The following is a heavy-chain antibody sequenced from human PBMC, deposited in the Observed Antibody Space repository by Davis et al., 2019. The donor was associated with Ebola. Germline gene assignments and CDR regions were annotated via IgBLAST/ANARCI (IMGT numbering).Heavy chain of an antibody. CDR1: GYTFTSYD. CDR3: ARDGDTAGYFDY. J-gene: IGHJ4*02. D-gene: IGHD5-18*01. Sequence: AASVKVSCKASGYTFTSYDINWVRQATGQGLEWMGWMNPNSGNRGYVQKFQGRVTMTRNTSISTAYMELSSLRSEDTAVYCCARDGDTAGYFDYWGQGTLVTVSS. V-gene: IGHV1-8*01. CDR2: MNPNSGNR.